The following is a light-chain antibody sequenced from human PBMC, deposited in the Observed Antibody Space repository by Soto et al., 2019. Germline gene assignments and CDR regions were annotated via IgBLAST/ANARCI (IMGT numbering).Light chain of an antibody. CDR1: QRINNN. J-gene: IGKJ4*01. Sequence: EIVMTQSPATLSVSPGERVTLSCRASQRINNNLAWYQQKPGQGPRLLIYGASTRATGIPDRFSDSGSGTEFTLTISSLQSEDFAVYYCQQYNNWPLTFGGGTKVEIK. V-gene: IGKV3-15*01. CDR2: GAS. CDR3: QQYNNWPLT.